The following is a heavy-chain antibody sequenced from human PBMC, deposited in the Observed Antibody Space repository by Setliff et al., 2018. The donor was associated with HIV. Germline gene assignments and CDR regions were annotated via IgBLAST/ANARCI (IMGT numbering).Heavy chain of an antibody. CDR3: ARVDGYNNYDSGGLDY. Sequence: GASVKVSCKASGYTFTSYGITWVRQAPGQGLEWMGWISAYNGYTNYAQKFQGRVTMTTDTSTNTAYMELRSLRSDDTAVYHCARVDGYNNYDSGGLDYWGQGTLVTVS. J-gene: IGHJ4*02. CDR2: ISAYNGYT. V-gene: IGHV1-18*01. CDR1: GYTFTSYG. D-gene: IGHD3-16*01.